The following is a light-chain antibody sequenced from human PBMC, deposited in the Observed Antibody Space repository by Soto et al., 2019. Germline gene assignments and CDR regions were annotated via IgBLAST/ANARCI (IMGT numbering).Light chain of an antibody. CDR3: QQLNSYPLT. CDR1: QGITNY. Sequence: DLQLTQSPSFLSASVGDRVTITCRASQGITNYLAWYQKKPGKAPNLLIYGASTLQTGVPSRFSGSGSGTEFTLTISSLQPEDFATYYCQQLNSYPLTFGQGTPLEIK. V-gene: IGKV1-9*01. CDR2: GAS. J-gene: IGKJ5*01.